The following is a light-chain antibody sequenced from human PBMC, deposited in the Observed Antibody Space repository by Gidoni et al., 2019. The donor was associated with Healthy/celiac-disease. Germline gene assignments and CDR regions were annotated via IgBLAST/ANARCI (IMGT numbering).Light chain of an antibody. V-gene: IGLV1-40*01. CDR2: GNN. J-gene: IGLJ1*01. CDR1: SSNIGAGYD. Sequence: QSVLTQPPSVSGAPGQRVTISCTGSSSNIGAGYDVHWYQQPPGTAPKLLIDGNNNRPEGVPDRFSGSKSGTSAYLAITGLQAEDEADYYCQSYDSSLSGYVFGTGTKVTVL. CDR3: QSYDSSLSGYV.